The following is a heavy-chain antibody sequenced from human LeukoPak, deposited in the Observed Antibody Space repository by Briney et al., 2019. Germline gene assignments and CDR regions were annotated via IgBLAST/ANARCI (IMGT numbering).Heavy chain of an antibody. J-gene: IGHJ6*02. CDR3: AKSLKGITIFGVDYYGMDV. CDR1: GFTVSGNY. V-gene: IGHV3-53*01. D-gene: IGHD3-3*01. CDR2: IYSGGST. Sequence: PGGSLRLSCAASGFTVSGNYMNWVRQAPGKGLEWVSVIYSGGSTYYADSVKGRFTISRDNSKNTLYLQMNSLRAEDTAVYYCAKSLKGITIFGVDYYGMDVWGQGTTVTVSS.